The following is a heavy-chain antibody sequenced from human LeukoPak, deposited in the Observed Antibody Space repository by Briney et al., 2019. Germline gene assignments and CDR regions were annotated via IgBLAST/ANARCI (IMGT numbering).Heavy chain of an antibody. CDR1: GYTFTGYY. D-gene: IGHD2-8*02. CDR2: INPYSGDT. J-gene: IGHJ4*02. CDR3: ARDMCTGRSCYFDY. Sequence: ASVKVSCKASGYTFTGYYVHWVRQAPGQGLEWMGWINPYSGDTNYAQKFQGRVTITGDTSISTAYMELSRLRSDDTAVYYCARDMCTGRSCYFDYWGQGTLVTVSS. V-gene: IGHV1-2*02.